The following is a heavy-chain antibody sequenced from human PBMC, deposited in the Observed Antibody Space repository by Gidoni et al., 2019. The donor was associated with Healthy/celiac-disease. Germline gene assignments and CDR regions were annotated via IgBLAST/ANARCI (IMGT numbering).Heavy chain of an antibody. D-gene: IGHD3-10*01. V-gene: IGHV3-33*01. CDR3: ARDAVYYGSGSYTPRYYGMDV. J-gene: IGHJ6*02. Sequence: QVQLVESGGGVVQPGRSLRLSCAASGFTFSSYGMHWVRQAPGKGLEWVAVRWYDGSNKYYADSVKGRFTISRDNSKNTLYLQMNSLRAEDTAVYYCARDAVYYGSGSYTPRYYGMDVWGQGTTVTVSS. CDR2: RWYDGSNK. CDR1: GFTFSSYG.